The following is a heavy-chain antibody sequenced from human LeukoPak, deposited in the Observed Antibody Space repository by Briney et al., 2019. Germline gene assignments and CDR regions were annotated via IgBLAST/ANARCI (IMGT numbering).Heavy chain of an antibody. Sequence: SETLSLTCTVSGDSLSSTSYYWGWIRQPPGKGLEWIGNIYYSGTTYSNPSLKSRVTILVDTSKNQFSLKLSSVTAADTAVYYCARGGGISHYYYYMDVWGKGTTVTISS. D-gene: IGHD6-13*01. CDR1: GDSLSSTSYY. V-gene: IGHV4-39*07. CDR3: ARGGGISHYYYYMDV. CDR2: IYYSGTT. J-gene: IGHJ6*03.